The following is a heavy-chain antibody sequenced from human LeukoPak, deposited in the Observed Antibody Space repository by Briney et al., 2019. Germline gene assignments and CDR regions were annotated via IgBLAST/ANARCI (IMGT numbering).Heavy chain of an antibody. CDR2: ISGSGGST. CDR1: GFTFSSYA. Sequence: GGSLRLSCAASGFTFSSYAMSWVRQAPGKGLAWVSGISGSGGSTYYADSVKGRFTISRDNSKNTLYLQMNSLRAEDTAVYYCARGDSARHHNDPFHIWGQGTMVTVSA. J-gene: IGHJ3*02. V-gene: IGHV3-23*01. D-gene: IGHD1-26*01. CDR3: ARGDSARHHNDPFHI.